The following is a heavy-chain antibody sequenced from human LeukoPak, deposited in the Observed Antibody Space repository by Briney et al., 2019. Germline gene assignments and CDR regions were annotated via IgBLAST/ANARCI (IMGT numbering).Heavy chain of an antibody. D-gene: IGHD5-24*01. Sequence: NPSETLSLTCTVSGGSISSYYWMWIRQPPGKGLEWIGYIYYSGSANYNPSLKSRVTISVDTSKNQFSLKLSSVTAADTAVYYCARGMHGTYNWFDPWGQGALVTVSS. J-gene: IGHJ5*02. V-gene: IGHV4-59*01. CDR1: GGSISSYY. CDR3: ARGMHGTYNWFDP. CDR2: IYYSGSA.